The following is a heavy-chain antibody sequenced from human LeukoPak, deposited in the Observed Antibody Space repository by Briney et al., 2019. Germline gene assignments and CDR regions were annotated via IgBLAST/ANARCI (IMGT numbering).Heavy chain of an antibody. J-gene: IGHJ4*02. CDR2: IWYDGSKK. CDR1: GFTFSSYG. Sequence: GGSLTLSCAASGFTFSSYGMYWVRQAPGKGLEWVALIWYDGSKKYYADSVKDRFTISRDKSKNTLYLQMNSLTAEDTAVYYCARDVGNYDSGTSYFDYWGQGTLVTVSP. V-gene: IGHV3-33*01. CDR3: ARDVGNYDSGTSYFDY. D-gene: IGHD3-10*01.